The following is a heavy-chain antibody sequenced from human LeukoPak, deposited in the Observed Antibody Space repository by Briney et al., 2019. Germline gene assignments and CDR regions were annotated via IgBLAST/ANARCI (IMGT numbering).Heavy chain of an antibody. CDR1: GGSFSGYY. Sequence: PSETLSLTCAVYGGSFSGYYWSWIRQPPGKGLEWIGEINHSGSTNYNPSLKGRVTISVDTSKNQFSLKLSSVTAAGTAVYYCARGGSRVLRYFDWLLTGFDYWGQGTLVTVSS. J-gene: IGHJ4*02. CDR3: ARGGSRVLRYFDWLLTGFDY. D-gene: IGHD3-9*01. CDR2: INHSGST. V-gene: IGHV4-34*01.